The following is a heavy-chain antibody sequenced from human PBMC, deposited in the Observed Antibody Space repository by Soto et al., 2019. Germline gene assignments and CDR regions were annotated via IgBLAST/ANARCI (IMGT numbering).Heavy chain of an antibody. D-gene: IGHD3-10*01. CDR2: IYPGDSDT. CDR1: GYSFTSYW. Sequence: GESLKISCKGSGYSFTSYWIGWVRQMPGKGLEWMGIIYPGDSDTRYSPSFQGQVTISADKSISTAYLQWSSLKASDTAMYYCARLPDYGSGSFKYPYYYYYGMDVWGQGTTVTVSS. V-gene: IGHV5-51*01. CDR3: ARLPDYGSGSFKYPYYYYYGMDV. J-gene: IGHJ6*02.